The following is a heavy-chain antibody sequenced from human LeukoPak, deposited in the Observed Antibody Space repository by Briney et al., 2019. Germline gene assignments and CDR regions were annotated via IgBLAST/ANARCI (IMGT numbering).Heavy chain of an antibody. V-gene: IGHV4-59*01. CDR3: ARGWYPYKLDY. D-gene: IGHD5-24*01. CDR2: IYDSGST. J-gene: IGHJ4*02. CDR1: GGSISSYY. Sequence: SETLSLTCTVSGGSISSYYWSWIRRPPGKGLEWIGYIYDSGSTNYNPSLKSRITISVDTSKNQFSLKVRSVTAADTAVYFCARGWYPYKLDYWGQGTLVTVSS.